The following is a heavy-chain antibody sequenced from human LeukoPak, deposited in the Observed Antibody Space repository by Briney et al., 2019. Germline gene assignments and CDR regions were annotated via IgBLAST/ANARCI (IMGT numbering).Heavy chain of an antibody. D-gene: IGHD5-18*01. V-gene: IGHV1-8*01. CDR3: ARGHLYSYGTYDY. CDR2: MNPNSGNT. Sequence: ASVKVSCKASGYTFTSYDINWVRQATGQGLEWMGWMNPNSGNTGYAQKFQGRVTMTRNTSISTAYMELSSLRSEDAAVYYCARGHLYSYGTYDYWGQGTLVTVSS. CDR1: GYTFTSYD. J-gene: IGHJ4*02.